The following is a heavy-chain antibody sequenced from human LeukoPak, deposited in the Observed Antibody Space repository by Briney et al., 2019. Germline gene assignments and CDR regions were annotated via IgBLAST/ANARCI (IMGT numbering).Heavy chain of an antibody. CDR2: ISAYNGNT. Sequence: GASVKVPCKASGYTITSYGISWVRQAPGQGLEWMGWISAYNGNTNYAQKLQGRVTMTTDTSTSTAYMELRSLRSDDTAVYYCARARYYYGSGSYPYYYGMDVWGKGTTVTVSS. V-gene: IGHV1-18*04. CDR3: ARARYYYGSGSYPYYYGMDV. D-gene: IGHD3-10*01. CDR1: GYTITSYG. J-gene: IGHJ6*04.